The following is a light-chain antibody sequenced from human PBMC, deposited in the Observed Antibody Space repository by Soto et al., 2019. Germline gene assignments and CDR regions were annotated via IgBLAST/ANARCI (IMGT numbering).Light chain of an antibody. CDR3: QQYNNWPRT. J-gene: IGKJ1*01. V-gene: IGKV3-15*01. Sequence: EIVLTQSPGTLSLSPGERATLSCRARQSVSSSYLAWYQQKPGRAPRLLIYGASTRATGIPARFSGSGSGTEFTLTISSLQSEDFAVYYCQQYNNWPRTVGEGTKVDIK. CDR1: QSVSSSY. CDR2: GAS.